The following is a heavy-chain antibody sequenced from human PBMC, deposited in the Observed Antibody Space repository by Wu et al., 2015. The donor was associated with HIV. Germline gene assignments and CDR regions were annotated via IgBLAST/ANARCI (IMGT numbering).Heavy chain of an antibody. CDR2: IIPMFGTT. V-gene: IGHV1-69*13. Sequence: QVQLMQSAAEVIKPGSSVKVSCKASGGTFTNFALNWVRQAPGQGLQWMGRIIPMFGTTNYAQEFQGRVTITADESTSTVYMDLSSLRSEDTALYFCGGQRPMSMAGLTSWGQGNAAHRLL. CDR3: GGQRPMSMAGLTS. D-gene: IGHD6-19*01. CDR1: GGTFTNFA. J-gene: IGHJ4*02.